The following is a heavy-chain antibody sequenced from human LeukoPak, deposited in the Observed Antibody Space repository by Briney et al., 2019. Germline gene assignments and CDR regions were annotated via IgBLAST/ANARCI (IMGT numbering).Heavy chain of an antibody. D-gene: IGHD3-10*01. J-gene: IGHJ5*02. CDR1: GFTFSSYS. CDR3: ARTTPQDYYGSGSYQVIWFDP. V-gene: IGHV3-21*04. Sequence: GGSLRLSCAASGFTFSSYSMNRVRQAPGKGLEWVSSISSSSSYIYYADSVKGRFTISRDNAKNSLYLQMNSLRAEDTAVYYCARTTPQDYYGSGSYQVIWFDPWGQGTLVTVSS. CDR2: ISSSSSYI.